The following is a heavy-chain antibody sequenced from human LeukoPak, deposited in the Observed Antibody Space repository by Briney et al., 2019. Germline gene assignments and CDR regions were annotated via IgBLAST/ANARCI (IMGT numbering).Heavy chain of an antibody. CDR3: ARDWMGSSSHWFDP. D-gene: IGHD6-6*01. Sequence: PGGSLRLSCAASGFTFSSYSMNWVRQAPGKGLEWVSSISSSSSYIYYADSVKGRFTISRDNAKSSLYLQMNSLRAEDTAVYYCARDWMGSSSHWFDPWGQGTLVTVSS. J-gene: IGHJ5*02. CDR1: GFTFSSYS. CDR2: ISSSSSYI. V-gene: IGHV3-21*01.